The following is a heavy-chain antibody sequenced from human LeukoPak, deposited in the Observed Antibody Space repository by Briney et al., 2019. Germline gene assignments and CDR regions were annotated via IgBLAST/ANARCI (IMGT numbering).Heavy chain of an antibody. CDR1: GFTFSSYS. CDR3: ARSGVRGPGYSSGWYDY. Sequence: PGGSLRLSCAASGFTFSSYSMNWVRQAPGKGLEWVSSISSSSSYIYYADSVKGRFTISRDNAKNSLYLQMNSLRAEETAAYYCARSGVRGPGYSSGWYDYWGQGTLVTVSS. J-gene: IGHJ4*02. V-gene: IGHV3-21*01. CDR2: ISSSSSYI. D-gene: IGHD6-19*01.